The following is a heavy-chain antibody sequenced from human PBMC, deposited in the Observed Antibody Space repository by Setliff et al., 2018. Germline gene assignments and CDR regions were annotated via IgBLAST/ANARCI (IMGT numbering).Heavy chain of an antibody. V-gene: IGHV4-39*01. CDR2: TSYSGTT. CDR3: ARHSNTGPVDF. Sequence: SETLSLTCTVSGGSISISGYFWGWIRQPPGKGLEWIASTSYSGTTYSNSSLKSRLSISVDTCKNQFSLRLTSVTAADTAVYVCARHSNTGPVDFWGQGTLVTVSS. CDR1: GGSISISGYF. J-gene: IGHJ4*02.